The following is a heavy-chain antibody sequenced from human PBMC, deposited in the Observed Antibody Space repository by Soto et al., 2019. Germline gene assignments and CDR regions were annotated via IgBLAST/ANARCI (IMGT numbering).Heavy chain of an antibody. CDR2: ISYDGSNK. J-gene: IGHJ6*02. CDR3: ARENRWRRGSRYGMDV. CDR1: GFTFSSYA. V-gene: IGHV3-30-3*01. Sequence: QVQLVESGGGVVQPGRSLRLSCAASGFTFSSYAMHWVRQAPGKGLEWVAVISYDGSNKYYADSVKGRFTISRDNSKNTLNLQMNSLRAEDTAVYYCARENRWRRGSRYGMDVWGQGTTVTFSS. D-gene: IGHD2-15*01.